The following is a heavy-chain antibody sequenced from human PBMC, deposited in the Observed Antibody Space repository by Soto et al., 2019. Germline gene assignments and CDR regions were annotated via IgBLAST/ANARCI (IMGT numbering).Heavy chain of an antibody. Sequence: QVQLVQSGAEVKKPGASVKVSCKASGYTFTSYGISWVRQAPGQGLEWMGWISAYNGNTNYAQKLQGRVTMTTDTSTSTAYMELRSLRSDDTAVYYCARIAWGRGELAAAGTGYFDYWGQGTLVTVSS. V-gene: IGHV1-18*01. CDR3: ARIAWGRGELAAAGTGYFDY. D-gene: IGHD6-13*01. J-gene: IGHJ4*02. CDR1: GYTFTSYG. CDR2: ISAYNGNT.